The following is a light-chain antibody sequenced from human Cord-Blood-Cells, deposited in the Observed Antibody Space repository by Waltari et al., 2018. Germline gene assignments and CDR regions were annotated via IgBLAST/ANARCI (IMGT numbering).Light chain of an antibody. J-gene: IGLJ3*02. V-gene: IGLV2-14*01. CDR3: SSYTSSSTWV. Sequence: QSALTQPASVSWSPGQSITISCTGTSSDVGGYNYVSWYQQHPGKAPKLMICDVSKRPSGVSNRFAGSKSGNTASLTISGLQAEDEADYYCSSYTSSSTWVFGGGTKLTVL. CDR2: DVS. CDR1: SSDVGGYNY.